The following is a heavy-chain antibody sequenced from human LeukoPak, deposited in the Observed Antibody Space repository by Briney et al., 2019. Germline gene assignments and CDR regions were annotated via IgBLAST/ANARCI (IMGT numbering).Heavy chain of an antibody. D-gene: IGHD3/OR15-3a*01. J-gene: IGHJ4*02. V-gene: IGHV3-20*04. CDR2: INWNGGST. Sequence: GGSLRLSCAASGLTFDDYGMSWVRQAPGKGLEWVSGINWNGGSTGYADSVKGRFTISRDNAKNSLYLQMNSLRDDDTAVYYCARGTGTGWRFDFWGQGTLVTVSS. CDR3: ARGTGTGWRFDF. CDR1: GLTFDDYG.